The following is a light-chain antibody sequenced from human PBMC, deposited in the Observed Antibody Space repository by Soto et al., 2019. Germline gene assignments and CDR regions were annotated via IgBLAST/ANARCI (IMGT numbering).Light chain of an antibody. J-gene: IGKJ1*01. Sequence: EIVLTQSPGTLSLSPGERATLSCRASQSVSSSYLAWYQHKPGQAPRLLTYGASSRATGIPDRFSGSGSGTDFTLTISRLEPEDFAVYYCQQYGSSSWTFGQGTKVDVK. CDR2: GAS. CDR1: QSVSSSY. CDR3: QQYGSSSWT. V-gene: IGKV3-20*01.